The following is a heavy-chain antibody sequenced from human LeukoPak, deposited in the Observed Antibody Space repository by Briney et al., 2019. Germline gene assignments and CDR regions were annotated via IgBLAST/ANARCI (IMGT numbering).Heavy chain of an antibody. CDR1: GFTFSSYA. CDR3: ARGGAAAGTVVDY. Sequence: PGGSLRLSCAASGFTFSSYAMHWVRQAPGKGLEYVSAISSNGGSTYYANSVKGRFTISRDNSKNTLYLQMGSLRAEDMAVYYCARGGAAAGTVVDYWGQGTLVTVSS. J-gene: IGHJ4*02. CDR2: ISSNGGST. D-gene: IGHD6-13*01. V-gene: IGHV3-64*01.